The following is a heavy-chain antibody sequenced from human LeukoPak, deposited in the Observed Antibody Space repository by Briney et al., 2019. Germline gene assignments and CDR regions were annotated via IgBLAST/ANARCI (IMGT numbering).Heavy chain of an antibody. D-gene: IGHD3-10*01. J-gene: IGHJ5*02. CDR3: ATATMVRGVIISNWFDP. V-gene: IGHV1-24*01. CDR2: FDPEDGET. CDR1: GYTLTELS. Sequence: ASVKVSCKVSGYTLTELSMHWVRQAPGKGLEWMGGFDPEDGETIYAQKFQGRVTMTEDTSTDTAYTELSSLRSEDTAVYYCATATMVRGVIISNWFDPWGQGTLVTVSS.